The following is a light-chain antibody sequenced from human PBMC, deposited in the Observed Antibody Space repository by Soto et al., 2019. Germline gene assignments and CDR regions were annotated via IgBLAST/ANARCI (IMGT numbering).Light chain of an antibody. Sequence: AIQMTQSPSSLSASVGDRVAISCRASQDIRNTLAWYQQKPGEAPKLLIFAASNLQSGVPSRFSGSGSVTDFTLAITGLQPEDFATYYCLQYYNFSSTFGQGTKVDIK. CDR1: QDIRNT. CDR3: LQYYNFSST. J-gene: IGKJ1*01. CDR2: AAS. V-gene: IGKV1-6*01.